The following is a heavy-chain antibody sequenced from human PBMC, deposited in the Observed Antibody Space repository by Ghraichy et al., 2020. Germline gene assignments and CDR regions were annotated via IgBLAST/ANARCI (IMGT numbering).Heavy chain of an antibody. J-gene: IGHJ4*02. CDR3: AREGPYCSSTSCYIDY. CDR2: IYYSGST. D-gene: IGHD2-2*02. CDR1: GGSISSGGYY. Sequence: SETLSLTCTVSGGSISSGGYYWSWIRQHPGKGLEWIGYIYYSGSTYYNPSLKSRVTISVDTSKNQFSLKLSSVTAADTAVYYCAREGPYCSSTSCYIDYWGQGTLVTVSS. V-gene: IGHV4-31*03.